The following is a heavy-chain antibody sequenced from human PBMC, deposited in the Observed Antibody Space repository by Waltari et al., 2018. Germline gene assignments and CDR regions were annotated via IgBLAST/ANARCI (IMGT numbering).Heavy chain of an antibody. D-gene: IGHD3-16*01. V-gene: IGHV3-23*01. CDR3: AKDEGARLAPTFGMDA. J-gene: IGHJ6*02. CDR2: LTASGLM. CDR1: GFPFRDST. Sequence: EMQLLESGGALVQPGGSLSLSRVASGFPFRDSTMNWVRQAPGKGLEWVAVLTASGLMDYGDSGKGRFIISRDNSKNTLYLEMFRLRVEDTATYYCAKDEGARLAPTFGMDAWGQGTTVIVSS.